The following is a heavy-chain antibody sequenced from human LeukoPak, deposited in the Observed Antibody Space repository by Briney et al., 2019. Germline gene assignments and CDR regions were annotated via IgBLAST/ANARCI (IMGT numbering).Heavy chain of an antibody. V-gene: IGHV3-21*01. CDR3: ARDGSTIFGVVITDY. D-gene: IGHD3-3*01. CDR2: ISSSGSYI. J-gene: IGHJ4*02. CDR1: GFTFSSYS. Sequence: GGSLRLSCAASGFTFSSYSMTWVRQAPGKGLEWVSSISSSGSYIYYADSVKGRFTISRDNAKNSLYLQMNSLRAEDTAVYYCARDGSTIFGVVITDYWGQGTLVTVSS.